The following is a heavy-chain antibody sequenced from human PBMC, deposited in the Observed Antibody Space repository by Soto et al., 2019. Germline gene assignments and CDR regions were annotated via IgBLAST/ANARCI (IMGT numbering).Heavy chain of an antibody. J-gene: IGHJ4*02. V-gene: IGHV3-48*01. Sequence: ESGGGLVQPGGSLRLSCAASGLTFSSYSMNWVRQAPGKGLEWVSYISSSSSTIYYADSVKGRFTISRDNAKNSLYLQMNSLRAEDTAVYYCAREGGPYYFDYWGQGTLVTVSS. CDR1: GLTFSSYS. CDR2: ISSSSSTI. CDR3: AREGGPYYFDY.